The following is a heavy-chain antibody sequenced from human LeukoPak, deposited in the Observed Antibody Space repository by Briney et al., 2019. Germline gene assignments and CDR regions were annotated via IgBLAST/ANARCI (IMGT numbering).Heavy chain of an antibody. CDR3: ARYDYGRSGFDY. CDR1: GFTVSTNY. V-gene: IGHV3-66*01. D-gene: IGHD5-12*01. Sequence: PGGSLRLSCAAPGFTVSTNYMTWVRQAPGKGLEWVSVIYSGGTTYYADSVKGRFSISRDNSKNTLYLQMNSLRAEDTAVYYCARYDYGRSGFDYWGQGTLVTVSS. CDR2: IYSGGTT. J-gene: IGHJ4*02.